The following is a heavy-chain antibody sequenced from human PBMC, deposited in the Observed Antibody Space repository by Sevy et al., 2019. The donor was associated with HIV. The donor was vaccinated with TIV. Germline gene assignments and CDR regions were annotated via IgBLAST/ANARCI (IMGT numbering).Heavy chain of an antibody. V-gene: IGHV3-15*01. CDR2: IKSKTDGGTT. D-gene: IGHD3-22*01. CDR1: GFTFSDAW. CDR3: TTDLGDYFDSSGPK. Sequence: GGSLRLSCAASGFTFSDAWMSWVRQAPGKGLEWVGHIKSKTDGGTTDYAAPVKGRLIISRDDSKNTLYLQMNSLKTEDTAVYYCTTDLGDYFDSSGPKWGQGTMVTVSS. J-gene: IGHJ3*01.